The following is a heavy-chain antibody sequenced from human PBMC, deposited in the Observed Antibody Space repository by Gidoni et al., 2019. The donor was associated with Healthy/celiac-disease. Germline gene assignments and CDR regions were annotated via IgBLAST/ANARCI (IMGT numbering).Heavy chain of an antibody. D-gene: IGHD3-9*01. CDR3: ARALDYDILTNYGMDV. Sequence: QVQLQQWGAGLLKPSETLSLTCAVYGGSFSGYYWSWIRQPPGKGLEWIGEINHSGSTNYNPSLKSRVTISVDTSKNQFSLKLSSVTAADTAVYYCARALDYDILTNYGMDVWGQGTTVTVSS. J-gene: IGHJ6*02. V-gene: IGHV4-34*01. CDR1: GGSFSGYY. CDR2: INHSGST.